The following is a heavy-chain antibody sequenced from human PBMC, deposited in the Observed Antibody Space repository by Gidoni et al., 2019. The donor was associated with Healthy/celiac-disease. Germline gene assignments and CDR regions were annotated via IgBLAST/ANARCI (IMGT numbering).Heavy chain of an antibody. V-gene: IGHV4-39*01. CDR2: IYYSGST. CDR1: GGSISSSSYY. D-gene: IGHD3-10*01. J-gene: IGHJ4*02. CDR3: ARARNYYGSGSYYSRGYYFDY. Sequence: QLQLQESGPGLVKPSEPLSLTCTVSGGSISSSSYYWGWIRQPPGKGLEWIGSIYYSGSTYYNPSLKSRVTISVDTSKNQFSLKLSSVTAADTAVYYCARARNYYGSGSYYSRGYYFDYWGQGTLVTVSS.